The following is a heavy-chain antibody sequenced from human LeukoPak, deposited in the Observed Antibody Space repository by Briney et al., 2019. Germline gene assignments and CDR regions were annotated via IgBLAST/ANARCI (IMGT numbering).Heavy chain of an antibody. CDR3: AKTTGGTYKGYFDC. CDR2: IIVSGGNT. CDR1: GFTFSAYV. V-gene: IGHV3-23*01. Sequence: PGGSLRLFCTASGFTFSAYVMTWVRQAPGKRLEWVSTIIVSGGNTYYSGSVKGRFTISRDNSDNTLYLQMSSLRPEDTAIYYCAKTTGGTYKGYFDCWGQGTLVTVSS. D-gene: IGHD1-26*01. J-gene: IGHJ4*02.